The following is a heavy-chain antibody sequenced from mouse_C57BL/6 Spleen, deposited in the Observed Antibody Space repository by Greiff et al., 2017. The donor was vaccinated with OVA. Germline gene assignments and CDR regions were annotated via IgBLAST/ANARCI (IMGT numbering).Heavy chain of an antibody. Sequence: VQLQQSGPELVKPGASVKISCKASGYAFSSSWMNWVKQRPGKGLEWIGRIYPGDGDTNYNGKFKGKATLTADKSSSTAYMQLSSLTSEDSAVYCCARWWDYYFDDWGQGTTLTVSS. J-gene: IGHJ2*01. CDR2: IYPGDGDT. V-gene: IGHV1-82*01. D-gene: IGHD1-1*02. CDR1: GYAFSSSW. CDR3: ARWWDYYFDD.